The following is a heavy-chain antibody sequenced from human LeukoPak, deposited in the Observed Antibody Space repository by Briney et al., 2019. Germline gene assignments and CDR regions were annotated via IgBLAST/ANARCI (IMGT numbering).Heavy chain of an antibody. D-gene: IGHD3-9*01. CDR2: ITGGSGLI. CDR3: AKDQVPDGLYDIDY. Sequence: GGSLRLSCVASGFTFSTYAMNWVRHVPGKGLEWVSVITGGSGLIRYADSVMGRFTISRDNSKSTVYLQMNSLRAEDTAIYYCAKDQVPDGLYDIDYWGQGTLVTVSS. J-gene: IGHJ4*02. CDR1: GFTFSTYA. V-gene: IGHV3-23*01.